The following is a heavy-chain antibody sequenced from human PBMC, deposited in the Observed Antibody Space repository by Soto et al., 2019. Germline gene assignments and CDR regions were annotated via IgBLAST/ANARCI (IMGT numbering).Heavy chain of an antibody. CDR2: VYYSGNT. Sequence: SETKSVTCTVSGGSISPYDWSWIRQPTGKGLEWIGYVYYSGNTNYNPSLESRVTISVDTSRNRFSLNLTSATAADTAVYYCARKGAAASYAHYYMDVWGRGTAVTVSS. CDR3: ARKGAAASYAHYYMDV. CDR1: GGSISPYD. J-gene: IGHJ6*03. D-gene: IGHD6-13*01. V-gene: IGHV4-59*01.